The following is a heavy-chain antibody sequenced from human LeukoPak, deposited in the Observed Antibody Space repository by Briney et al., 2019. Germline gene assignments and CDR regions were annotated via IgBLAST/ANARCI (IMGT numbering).Heavy chain of an antibody. Sequence: GRSLRLSCAASGFIFSGYGMHWVRQASGKGLEWVAAISFDGSNKCYADFVRGRFTISRDNSKNTVYLQVNSLRPEDTAVYYCVKDLRRLDYWGQGTLVTVSS. CDR1: GFIFSGYG. J-gene: IGHJ4*02. D-gene: IGHD3-16*01. CDR3: VKDLRRLDY. CDR2: ISFDGSNK. V-gene: IGHV3-30*18.